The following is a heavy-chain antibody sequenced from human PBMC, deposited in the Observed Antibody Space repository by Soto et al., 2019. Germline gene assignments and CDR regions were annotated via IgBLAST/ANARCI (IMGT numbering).Heavy chain of an antibody. V-gene: IGHV1-69*02. Sequence: GASVKVSCKASGGTFSSYTISWVRQAPGQGLEWMGRIIPILGIANYAQKFQGRVTITADKSTSTAYMELSSLRSEDTAVYYCARTALAPSSSRQYNWFDPWGQGTLVTVSS. CDR1: GGTFSSYT. CDR3: ARTALAPSSSRQYNWFDP. D-gene: IGHD6-13*01. J-gene: IGHJ5*02. CDR2: IIPILGIA.